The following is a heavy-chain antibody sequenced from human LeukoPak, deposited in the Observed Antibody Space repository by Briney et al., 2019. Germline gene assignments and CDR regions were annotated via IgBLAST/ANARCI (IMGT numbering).Heavy chain of an antibody. CDR3: ARVTSSGWYVLGY. CDR2: INPNSGGT. V-gene: IGHV1-2*02. J-gene: IGHJ4*02. CDR1: GYTFTGYY. D-gene: IGHD6-19*01. Sequence: GASVKVSCKASGYTFTGYYMHWVRQAPGQGLEWMGWINPNSGGTNYAQKFQGRVTMTRDTSISTAYMELSRLRSDDTAVYYCARVTSSGWYVLGYWGQGTLVTVSS.